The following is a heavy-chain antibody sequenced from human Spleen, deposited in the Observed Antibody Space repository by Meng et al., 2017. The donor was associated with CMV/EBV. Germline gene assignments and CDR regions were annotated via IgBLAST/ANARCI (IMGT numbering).Heavy chain of an antibody. CDR2: INPNSGGT. J-gene: IGHJ6*02. D-gene: IGHD1-1*01. V-gene: IGHV1-2*02. CDR3: ARDIVERHYYYYGMDV. CDR1: GGTFSSYA. Sequence: ASVKVSCKASGGTFSSYAISWVRQAPGQGLEWMGWINPNSGGTNYAQKFQGRVTMARDTSISTAYMELSRLRSDDTAVYYCARDIVERHYYYYGMDVWGQGTTVTVSS.